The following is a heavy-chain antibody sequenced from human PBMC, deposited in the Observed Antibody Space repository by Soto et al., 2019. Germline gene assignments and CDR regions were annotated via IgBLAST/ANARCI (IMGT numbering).Heavy chain of an antibody. CDR2: MNPNSGNT. CDR1: GYTFTRYD. D-gene: IGHD3-10*01. V-gene: IGHV1-8*01. Sequence: ASVTLYCQSSGYTFTRYDINWVRQATGQGLEWMGWMNPNSGNTGYAQKFQGRVTMTRNTSISTAYMELSSLRSEDTAVYYCASRIRGVNFDYWGQGTLVTVSS. J-gene: IGHJ4*02. CDR3: ASRIRGVNFDY.